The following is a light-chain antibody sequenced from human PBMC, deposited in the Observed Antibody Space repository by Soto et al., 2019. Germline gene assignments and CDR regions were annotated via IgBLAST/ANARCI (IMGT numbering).Light chain of an antibody. Sequence: EIVLTQSPGTLSLSPGERATLSCRASQSVSSSYLAWYQQTPGQAPRLLIYGVSSRDTGIPDRFSGSGSGTDFALTISRLEPEDCAVYYCQQYGSSPMYTVGQGTNLEIK. CDR2: GVS. CDR1: QSVSSSY. CDR3: QQYGSSPMYT. V-gene: IGKV3-20*01. J-gene: IGKJ2*01.